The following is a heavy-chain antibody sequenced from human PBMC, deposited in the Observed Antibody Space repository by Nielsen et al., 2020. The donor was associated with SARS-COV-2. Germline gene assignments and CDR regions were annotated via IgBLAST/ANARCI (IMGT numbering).Heavy chain of an antibody. J-gene: IGHJ4*02. CDR1: GFTFSNYD. V-gene: IGHV3-30*02. Sequence: GESLKISCAASGFTFSNYDIHWARQAPGKGLEWVAFIRYDGSDKYYADSVKGRFMISRDNSKNTLYLQMNSLRAEDTAVYFCANDRVAVAGELEWGQGTRVTVSS. CDR3: ANDRVAVAGELE. D-gene: IGHD6-19*01. CDR2: IRYDGSDK.